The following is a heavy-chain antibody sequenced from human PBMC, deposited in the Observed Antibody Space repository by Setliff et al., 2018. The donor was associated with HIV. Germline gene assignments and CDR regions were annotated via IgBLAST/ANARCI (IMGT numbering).Heavy chain of an antibody. Sequence: SVKVSCKASGYTFTGYYMHWVRQAPGQGLEWMGRIIPIFGTPNYAQKFQGRVTITADKSTSTVYLDLRSLTSEDTAMYYCARSVWAVVVPTDPAVDAFAIWGQGTMVTVSS. CDR1: GYTFTGYY. V-gene: IGHV1-69*06. CDR2: IIPIFGTP. CDR3: ARSVWAVVVPTDPAVDAFAI. J-gene: IGHJ3*02. D-gene: IGHD2-2*01.